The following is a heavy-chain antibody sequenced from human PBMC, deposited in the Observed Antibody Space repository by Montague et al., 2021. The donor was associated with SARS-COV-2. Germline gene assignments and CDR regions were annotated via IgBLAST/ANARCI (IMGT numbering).Heavy chain of an antibody. V-gene: IGHV4-61*02. Sequence: TLSLTCTVSGGSISSGSYYWSWIRQPAGKGLEWIGRIYTSGSTNYNPYLKSRVTISVDTSKNQFSLKLSSVTAADTAVYYCASADFWSGYLYFDYWGQGILVTVSS. J-gene: IGHJ4*02. D-gene: IGHD3-3*01. CDR2: IYTSGST. CDR3: ASADFWSGYLYFDY. CDR1: GGSISSGSYY.